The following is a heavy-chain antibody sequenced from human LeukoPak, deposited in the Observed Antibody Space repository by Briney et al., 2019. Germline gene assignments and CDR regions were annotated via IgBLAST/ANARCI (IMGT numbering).Heavy chain of an antibody. Sequence: PSETLSLTCADPGGSFSGYYWSSIRQPPGKGLEWIGEINHSGSTNYNPSLKSRVTISVDTSKNQFSLKLSSVTAADTAVYYCARGLCSGGSCYSFDYWGQGTLVTVSS. V-gene: IGHV4-34*01. D-gene: IGHD2-15*01. J-gene: IGHJ4*02. CDR1: GGSFSGYY. CDR3: ARGLCSGGSCYSFDY. CDR2: INHSGST.